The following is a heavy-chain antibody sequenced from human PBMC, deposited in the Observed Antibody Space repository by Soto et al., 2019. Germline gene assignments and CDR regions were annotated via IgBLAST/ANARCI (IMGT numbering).Heavy chain of an antibody. V-gene: IGHV3-48*02. Sequence: GGSLRLSCAASGFTFSSYSMNWVRQAPGKGLEWVSYISSSSSTIYYADSVKGRFTISRDNAKNSLYLQMNSLRDEDTAVYYCARDLYLGAGRVMVYYYYYGMDVWGQGTTVTVSS. D-gene: IGHD2-8*01. CDR3: ARDLYLGAGRVMVYYYYYGMDV. CDR2: ISSSSSTI. J-gene: IGHJ6*02. CDR1: GFTFSSYS.